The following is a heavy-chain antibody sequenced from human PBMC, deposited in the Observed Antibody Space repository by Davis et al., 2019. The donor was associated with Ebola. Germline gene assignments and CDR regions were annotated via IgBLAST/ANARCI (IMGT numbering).Heavy chain of an antibody. CDR2: ISGSGGST. CDR1: GFTLSSYG. V-gene: IGHV3-23*01. Sequence: PGGSLRLSCAASGFTLSSYGMHWVRQAPGKGLEWVSTISGSGGSTYYADSVKGRFTISRDNSKNTRYLQMNSLRAEDTAIYYCAKEGRDGYNYGWYFDLWGRGTLVTVSS. CDR3: AKEGRDGYNYGWYFDL. D-gene: IGHD5-24*01. J-gene: IGHJ2*01.